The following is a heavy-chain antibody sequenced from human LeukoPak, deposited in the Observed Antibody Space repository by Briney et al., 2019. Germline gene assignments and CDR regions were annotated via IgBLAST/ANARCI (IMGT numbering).Heavy chain of an antibody. CDR2: ISYDGKDK. CDR1: GFTFSLFA. D-gene: IGHD5-24*01. J-gene: IGHJ4*02. CDR3: ARGGYGYNFFDY. Sequence: PGGSLRLSCAASGFTFSLFAMHWVRQSPGKGLEWVAAISYDGKDKFYADSVQGRFTLSRDNSKNTLSLQMNSLRAEDTAVYYCARGGYGYNFFDYWGQGTLVTVSS. V-gene: IGHV3-30*04.